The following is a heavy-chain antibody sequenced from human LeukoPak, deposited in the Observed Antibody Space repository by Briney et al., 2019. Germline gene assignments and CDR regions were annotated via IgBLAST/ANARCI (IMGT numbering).Heavy chain of an antibody. D-gene: IGHD3-10*01. CDR2: IKQDGSEK. V-gene: IGHV3-7*01. J-gene: IGHJ4*02. CDR3: ARVKYYYGSGSYCFDY. CDR1: GFTFSSYW. Sequence: GGSLRLSCAASGFTFSSYWMSWVRQAPGKGLEWVANIKQDGSEKHYVDSVKGRFTISRDNAKNSLYLQMNSLRAEDTAVYYCARVKYYYGSGSYCFDYWGQGTLVTVSS.